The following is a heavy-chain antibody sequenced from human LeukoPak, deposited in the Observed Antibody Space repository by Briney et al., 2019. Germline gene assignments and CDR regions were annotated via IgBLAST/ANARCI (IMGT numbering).Heavy chain of an antibody. J-gene: IGHJ4*02. D-gene: IGHD3-10*01. CDR1: GYTFIHYY. CDR2: VDPSGDIA. Sequence: ASVKVSCKTSGYTFIHYYMHWVRQASGEGFEWMGIVDPSGDIATYARKFQGRVTLTTDTSTSTFYMELSSLRSEDTAIYYCAGDSFGGRGFDRWGQGTPVTVSS. CDR3: AGDSFGGRGFDR. V-gene: IGHV1-46*01.